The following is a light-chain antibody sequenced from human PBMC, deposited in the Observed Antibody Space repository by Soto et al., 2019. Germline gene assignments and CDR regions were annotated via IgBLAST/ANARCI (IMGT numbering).Light chain of an antibody. V-gene: IGKV3-20*01. CDR3: QQYGSSPPTT. CDR1: QTVSSSY. J-gene: IGKJ2*01. CDR2: GAS. Sequence: ENVLTQSPGTLSLSPGERATLSCRASQTVSSSYLAWYQQKPGQAPRLLIYGASSRATGIPDRFSGSGSGTAFTLIISRLEPDDFAVYYCQQYGSSPPTTFGQGTKLEIK.